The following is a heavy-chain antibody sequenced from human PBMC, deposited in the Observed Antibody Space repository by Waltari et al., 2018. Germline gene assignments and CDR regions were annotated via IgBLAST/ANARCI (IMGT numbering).Heavy chain of an antibody. J-gene: IGHJ4*02. V-gene: IGHV4-34*01. Sequence: QVQLQQWGAGLLKPSETLSLTCAVYGESFSTYYWTWIRQPPGKGLEWIGEINHSGSTNYNPSLKSRVTISVDTSKNQFSLKLSFVTAADTAVYYCARGPRVATFDYWGQGTLVTVST. CDR3: ARGPRVATFDY. CDR1: GESFSTYY. CDR2: INHSGST. D-gene: IGHD3-3*01.